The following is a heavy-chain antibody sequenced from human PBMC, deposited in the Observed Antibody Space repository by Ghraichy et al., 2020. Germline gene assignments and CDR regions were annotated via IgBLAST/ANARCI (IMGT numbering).Heavy chain of an antibody. J-gene: IGHJ3*02. D-gene: IGHD3-22*01. CDR3: AKPLSNYDSSGYSAFDI. CDR2: ISYDGSNK. Sequence: GGSLRLSCAASGFTFSSYGMHWVRQAPGKGLEWVAVISYDGSNKYYADSVKGRFTISRDNSKNTLYLQMNSLRAEDTAVYYCAKPLSNYDSSGYSAFDIWGQGTMVTVSS. V-gene: IGHV3-30*18. CDR1: GFTFSSYG.